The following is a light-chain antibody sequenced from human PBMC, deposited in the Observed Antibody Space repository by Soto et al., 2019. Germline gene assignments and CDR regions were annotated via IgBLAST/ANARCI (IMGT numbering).Light chain of an antibody. CDR2: DVN. V-gene: IGLV2-14*01. CDR3: ASYTRTTTLV. J-gene: IGLJ2*01. CDR1: ISDIGGYNF. Sequence: QSARTQPASVSGSPGQSITISCTGTISDIGGYNFISWYQHHPGKAPKLVIYDVNNRPSGISYRFSGSKSGNTASLTISGLQAEDEADYYCASYTRTTTLVFGGGTKLTVL.